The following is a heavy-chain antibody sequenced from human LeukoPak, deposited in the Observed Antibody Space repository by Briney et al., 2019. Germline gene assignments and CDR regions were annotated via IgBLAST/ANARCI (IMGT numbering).Heavy chain of an antibody. CDR1: GFMFSSNW. CDR2: IKEDGTET. CDR3: AKEGRSLQTY. D-gene: IGHD5-24*01. V-gene: IGHV3-7*03. J-gene: IGHJ4*02. Sequence: GGSLRLSCAASGFMFSSNWMSWVRLAPGKGLQWVANIKEDGTETYYVDSVKGRFTISRDNAKNSLYLQMNSLRVEDTAVYYCAKEGRSLQTYWGQGTLVTVSS.